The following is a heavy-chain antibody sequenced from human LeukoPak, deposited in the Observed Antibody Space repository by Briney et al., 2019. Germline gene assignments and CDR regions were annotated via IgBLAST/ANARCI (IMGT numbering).Heavy chain of an antibody. V-gene: IGHV3-33*01. D-gene: IGHD6-6*01. J-gene: IGHJ4*02. CDR3: ARDPAAARLDF. CDR1: GFTFSNHG. Sequence: PGGSLRLSCAASGFTFSNHGMHWVRQAPGKGLEWVANIWYDGSQEYYADTVKGRFTISRDISKNTLYLQMNNLRAEDTAVYYCARDPAAARLDFRGQGTLVTVSS. CDR2: IWYDGSQE.